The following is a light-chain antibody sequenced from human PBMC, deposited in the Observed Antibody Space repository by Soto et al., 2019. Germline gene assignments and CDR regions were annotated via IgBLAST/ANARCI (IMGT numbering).Light chain of an antibody. CDR3: LQYNDYWT. V-gene: IGKV1-5*01. J-gene: IGKJ1*01. Sequence: DVQMTQSPSTLSASVGDRVTITCRASQSLSTWLAWYQQKPGRAPTLLIYDASSLESGVPSRLSGSGSGTEFTLTVSSLQPDDFATYYCLQYNDYWTLGQGTKVDIK. CDR2: DAS. CDR1: QSLSTW.